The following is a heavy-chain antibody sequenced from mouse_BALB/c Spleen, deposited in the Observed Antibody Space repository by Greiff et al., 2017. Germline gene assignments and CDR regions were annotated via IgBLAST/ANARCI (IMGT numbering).Heavy chain of an antibody. CDR1: GFDFSRYW. J-gene: IGHJ1*01. Sequence: EVKLQESGGGLVQPGGSLKLSCAASGFDFSRYWMSWVRRAPGKGLEWIGEINPDSSTINYTPSLKDKFIISRDNAKNTLYLQMSKVRSEDTALYYCARDYYGYDGYWYFDVWGAGTTVTVSS. D-gene: IGHD2-2*01. CDR3: ARDYYGYDGYWYFDV. CDR2: INPDSSTI. V-gene: IGHV4-1*02.